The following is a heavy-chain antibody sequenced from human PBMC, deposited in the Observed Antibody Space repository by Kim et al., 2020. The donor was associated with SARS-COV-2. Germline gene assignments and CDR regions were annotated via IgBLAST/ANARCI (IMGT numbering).Heavy chain of an antibody. CDR2: IYYSGST. CDR3: ARDNYDSSGYPDYYYYYYMDV. CDR1: GGSISSSSYY. V-gene: IGHV4-39*02. J-gene: IGHJ6*03. D-gene: IGHD3-22*01. Sequence: SETLSLTCTVSGGSISSSSYYWGWIRQPPGKGLEWIGSIYYSGSTYYNPSLKSRVTISVDTSKNQFSLKLSSVTAADTAVYYCARDNYDSSGYPDYYYYYYMDVWGTGTTVTVSS.